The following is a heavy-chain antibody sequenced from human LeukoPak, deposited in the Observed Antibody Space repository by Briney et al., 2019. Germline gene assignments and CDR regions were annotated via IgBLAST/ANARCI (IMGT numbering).Heavy chain of an antibody. CDR3: AKVLDYGDYGGFDF. Sequence: PGGSLRLSCAQSGFTFSTYGMHRFRQAPGKGLEWVAFIRYDGSNTYYADSVKGRFTISRDNSKNTLYLQMNSLRTGDTAVYYCAKVLDYGDYGGFDFWGQGTLVTVSS. V-gene: IGHV3-30*02. CDR1: GFTFSTYG. CDR2: IRYDGSNT. D-gene: IGHD4-17*01. J-gene: IGHJ4*02.